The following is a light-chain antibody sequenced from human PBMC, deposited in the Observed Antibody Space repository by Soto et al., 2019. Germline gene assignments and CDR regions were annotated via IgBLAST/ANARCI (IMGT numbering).Light chain of an antibody. CDR1: QSVSSSY. J-gene: IGKJ3*01. CDR3: QQYGSSPV. Sequence: EIVLTQSPGTLSLSPGERATLSCRASQSVSSSYLAWYQQKPGQAPRLLIYGASSRATGIPDRFSGSGSGTDFTLTINRLEPEDFAVYYCQQYGSSPVFGPGTKVDIK. V-gene: IGKV3-20*01. CDR2: GAS.